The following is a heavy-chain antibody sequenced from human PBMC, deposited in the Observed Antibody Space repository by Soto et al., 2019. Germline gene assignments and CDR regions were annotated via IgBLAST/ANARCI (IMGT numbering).Heavy chain of an antibody. CDR1: GFTFSSYG. Sequence: QVQLVESGGGVVQPGRSLRLSCAASGFTFSSYGMHWVRQAPGKGLEWVAVIWYDGSNKYYADSVKGRFTISRDNSKNTLDLQRNRLRAEDTAVYYCARQDLVLGYFDYCGKGTPVTVSS. V-gene: IGHV3-33*01. D-gene: IGHD2-8*01. J-gene: IGHJ4*02. CDR3: ARQDLVLGYFDY. CDR2: IWYDGSNK.